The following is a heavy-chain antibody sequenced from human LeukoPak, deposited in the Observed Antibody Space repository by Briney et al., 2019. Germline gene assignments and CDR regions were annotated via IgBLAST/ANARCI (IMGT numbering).Heavy chain of an antibody. Sequence: GRSLGLSCAASGFTFSSYGMHWVRQAPGKGLEWVAVIWYDGSNKYYADSVKGRFTISRDNSKNTLYLQMNSLRAEGTAVYYCARGPSLYCSGGSCYSGWFDPWGQGTLVTVSS. V-gene: IGHV3-33*01. CDR3: ARGPSLYCSGGSCYSGWFDP. CDR1: GFTFSSYG. D-gene: IGHD2-15*01. CDR2: IWYDGSNK. J-gene: IGHJ5*02.